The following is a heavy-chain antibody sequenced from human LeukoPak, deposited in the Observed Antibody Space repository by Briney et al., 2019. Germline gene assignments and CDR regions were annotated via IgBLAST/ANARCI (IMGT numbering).Heavy chain of an antibody. J-gene: IGHJ4*02. CDR1: GFPFSSYA. CDR2: TSGSGDST. Sequence: PRGSLRLSCEASGFPFSSYAMSWVRQAPGKGLEWVSVTSGSGDSTYYADSVEGRCTSSRDNSKDALYLQMNSLRAEDTAVYYCARVGYSGYDYDYWGQGTLVTVSS. V-gene: IGHV3-23*01. D-gene: IGHD5-12*01. CDR3: ARVGYSGYDYDY.